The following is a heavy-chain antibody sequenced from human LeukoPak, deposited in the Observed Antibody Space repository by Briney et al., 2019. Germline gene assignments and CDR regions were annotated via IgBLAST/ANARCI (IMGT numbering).Heavy chain of an antibody. Sequence: PGGSLRLSCAASGFTFSTYGMHWVRQAPGKGLEWAAVISYDGSNKYYADSVKGRFTISRDNSKNTLYLQMSSLRAEDTAVYYCAKSLRELGFCSGGSCYGLYYYYYMDVGGKGTTVTVSS. CDR3: AKSLRELGFCSGGSCYGLYYYYYMDV. CDR1: GFTFSTYG. D-gene: IGHD2-15*01. V-gene: IGHV3-30*18. CDR2: ISYDGSNK. J-gene: IGHJ6*03.